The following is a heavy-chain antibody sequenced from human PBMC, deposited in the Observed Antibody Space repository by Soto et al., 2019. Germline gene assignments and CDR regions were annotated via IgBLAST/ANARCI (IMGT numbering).Heavy chain of an antibody. Sequence: SLRLSCAASGFTFSSYGMHWVRQAPGKGLEWVAVISYDGSNKYYADSVKGRFTISRDNSKNTLYLQMNSLRAEDTAVYYCAKGRRVVVVAATPDWFDPWGQGTLVTVSS. CDR1: GFTFSSYG. V-gene: IGHV3-30*18. J-gene: IGHJ5*02. CDR2: ISYDGSNK. CDR3: AKGRRVVVVAATPDWFDP. D-gene: IGHD2-15*01.